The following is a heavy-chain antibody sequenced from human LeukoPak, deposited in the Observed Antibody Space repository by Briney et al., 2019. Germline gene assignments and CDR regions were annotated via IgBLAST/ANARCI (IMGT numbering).Heavy chain of an antibody. CDR1: GGSISSRSDY. D-gene: IGHD4-23*01. Sequence: SETLSLTCTVSGGSISSRSDYWGWIRQTPGKGLEWIGNLDSSGSTYYNPSLKSRVTISAGTSKNQFSLNLRSVTAADTAIYFCSRSHDYGGLYFYYYMDVWGKGTTVTVSS. J-gene: IGHJ6*03. CDR2: LDSSGST. CDR3: SRSHDYGGLYFYYYMDV. V-gene: IGHV4-39*01.